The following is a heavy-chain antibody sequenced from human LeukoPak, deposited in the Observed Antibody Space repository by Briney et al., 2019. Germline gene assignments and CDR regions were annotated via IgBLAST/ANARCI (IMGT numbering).Heavy chain of an antibody. Sequence: PGRSLRLSCAASGFTFSSYSMNWVRQAPGKGLEWVSSISSSSSYIYYADSVKGRFTISRDNAKNSLYLQMNSLRAEDTAVYYCARAGGARSDPFDYWGQGTLVTVSS. J-gene: IGHJ4*02. CDR1: GFTFSSYS. CDR2: ISSSSSYI. CDR3: ARAGGARSDPFDY. D-gene: IGHD2-21*01. V-gene: IGHV3-21*01.